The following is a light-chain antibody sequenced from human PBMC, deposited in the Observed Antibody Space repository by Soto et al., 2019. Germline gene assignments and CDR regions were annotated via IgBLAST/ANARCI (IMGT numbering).Light chain of an antibody. CDR1: QSVSSTY. Sequence: EIVLTQSPGTLSLSPGERATLSCRASQSVSSTYLAWYQQKPGQAPRLLISGASSRATGIPDRFSGSGSGTDFTLTITRLEPEDYAVYYCQQYGSSPKTFGQGTKVDIK. J-gene: IGKJ1*01. V-gene: IGKV3-20*01. CDR3: QQYGSSPKT. CDR2: GAS.